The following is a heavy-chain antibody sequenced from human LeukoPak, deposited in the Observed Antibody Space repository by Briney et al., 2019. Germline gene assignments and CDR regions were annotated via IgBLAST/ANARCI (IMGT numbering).Heavy chain of an antibody. D-gene: IGHD6-19*01. V-gene: IGHV3-30-3*01. J-gene: IGHJ5*01. CDR1: GFTFSSYA. CDR2: ISYDGSNK. Sequence: GVSLRLSCAASGFTFSSYAMHWVCQAPGKGLERVAVISYDGSNKYYADSVRGRFTISRDNSKNTLYLQMNSLRAEDTAVYYCARVSSGWYESWSQGTLVTVSS. CDR3: ARVSSGWYES.